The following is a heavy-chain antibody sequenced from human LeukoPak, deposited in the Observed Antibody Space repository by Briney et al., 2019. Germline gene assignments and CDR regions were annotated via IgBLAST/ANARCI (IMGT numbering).Heavy chain of an antibody. D-gene: IGHD3-10*01. V-gene: IGHV1-8*01. CDR1: GYTFTSYD. J-gene: IGHJ5*02. CDR2: MNPNSGNT. CDR3: ARGRRGSNWFDP. Sequence: GASVKVSCKASGYTFTSYDISWVRQATGQGLEWMGWMNPNSGNTGYAQKFQGRVTMTRNTSISTAYMELSSLRSEDTAVYYCARGRRGSNWFDPWGQGTLVTVSS.